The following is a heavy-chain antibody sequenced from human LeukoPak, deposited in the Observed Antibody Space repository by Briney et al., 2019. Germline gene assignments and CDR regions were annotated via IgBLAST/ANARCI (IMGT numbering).Heavy chain of an antibody. Sequence: PGGSLRLSCAVSGFTVSSNYMSWVRQAPGKGLEWISSISSSSSYIYYADSVKGRFTISRDNAKNTLYLQMNSLRAEDTAVYYCARELYGDYGLDYWGQGTLVTVSS. CDR3: ARELYGDYGLDY. D-gene: IGHD4-17*01. CDR1: GFTVSSNY. CDR2: ISSSSSYI. J-gene: IGHJ4*02. V-gene: IGHV3-21*01.